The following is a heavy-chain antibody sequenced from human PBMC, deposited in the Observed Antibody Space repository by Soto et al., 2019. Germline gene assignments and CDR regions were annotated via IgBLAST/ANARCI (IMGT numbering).Heavy chain of an antibody. J-gene: IGHJ4*02. V-gene: IGHV3-30*18. CDR2: ISYGGRNK. D-gene: IGHD3-22*01. CDR1: GLTFSSYG. CDR3: AQDTYYHDTSGYYTFDY. Sequence: GGSLRLSCAASGLTFSSYGMHWVRQAPGRGLEWVAGISYGGRNKYYVDSVKGRFTISRDNSKNTLDLQMNSLRVEDTAVFYCAQDTYYHDTSGYYTFDYWGQGALVTVSS.